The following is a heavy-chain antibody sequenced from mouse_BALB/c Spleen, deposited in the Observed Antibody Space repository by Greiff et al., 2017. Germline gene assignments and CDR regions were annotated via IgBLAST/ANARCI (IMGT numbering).Heavy chain of an antibody. D-gene: IGHD1-2*01. CDR1: GFTFSSYA. CDR2: ISSGGST. J-gene: IGHJ4*01. CDR3: ARERSTTALYDYYAMDY. V-gene: IGHV5-6-5*01. Sequence: DVMLVESGGGLVKPGGSLKLSCAASGFTFSSYAMSWVRQTPEKRLEWVASISSGGSTYYPDSVKGRFTISRDNARNILYLQMSSLRSEDTAMYYCARERSTTALYDYYAMDYWGQGTSVTVSS.